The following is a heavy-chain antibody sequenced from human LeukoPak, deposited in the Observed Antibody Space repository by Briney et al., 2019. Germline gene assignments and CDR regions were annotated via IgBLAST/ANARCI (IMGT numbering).Heavy chain of an antibody. CDR2: IYYSGST. Sequence: SETLSLTCTVSGGSISSRSYYWGWIRQPPGKGLEWIGSIYYSGSTYYNAPLKSRVTISVDTSKYQFSLEVRSVTAADTAVYYCARVRAAAVPYYFDYWGQGTLVTVSS. D-gene: IGHD6-13*01. V-gene: IGHV4-39*07. J-gene: IGHJ4*02. CDR3: ARVRAAAVPYYFDY. CDR1: GGSISSRSYY.